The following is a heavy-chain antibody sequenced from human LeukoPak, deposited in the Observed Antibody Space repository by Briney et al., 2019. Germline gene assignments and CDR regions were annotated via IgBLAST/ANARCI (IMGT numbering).Heavy chain of an antibody. CDR1: GGSISSYY. CDR3: ARGSKGYCSGGSCYPFFDY. D-gene: IGHD2-15*01. J-gene: IGHJ4*02. Sequence: SETLSLTCTVSGGSISSYYWSWIRQPPGKGLEWIGYIYYSGSTNYNPSLKSRVTISVDTSKNQFSLKLSSATAADTAVYYCARGSKGYCSGGSCYPFFDYWGQGTLVTVSS. V-gene: IGHV4-59*01. CDR2: IYYSGST.